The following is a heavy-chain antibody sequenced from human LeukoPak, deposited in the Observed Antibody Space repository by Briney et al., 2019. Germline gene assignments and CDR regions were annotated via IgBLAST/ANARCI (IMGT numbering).Heavy chain of an antibody. Sequence: GGSLRLSCAASGFTFSSYSMNWVRQAPGKGLEWVSSISSSSSYIYYADSVKGRFTISRDNAKNSLYLQMNSLRAEDTAVYYCARDLEYYYDSSGYPRARDYWGQGTLVTVSS. CDR2: ISSSSSYI. J-gene: IGHJ4*02. CDR3: ARDLEYYYDSSGYPRARDY. CDR1: GFTFSSYS. D-gene: IGHD3-22*01. V-gene: IGHV3-21*01.